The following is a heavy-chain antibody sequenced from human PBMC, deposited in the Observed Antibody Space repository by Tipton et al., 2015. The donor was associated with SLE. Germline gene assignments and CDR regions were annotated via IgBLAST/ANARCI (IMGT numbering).Heavy chain of an antibody. J-gene: IGHJ2*01. D-gene: IGHD3-22*01. CDR2: IKQDGTEK. V-gene: IGHV3-7*01. Sequence: LSLTCAASGFTFSSYWMSWVRQAPGKGLEWVANIKQDGTEKYYVDSVKGRFTISRDNAKHSLYLQMDSLGAEDTAVYFCARADSSGYYYLNWFFDLWGRGTPVTFSS. CDR1: GFTFSSYW. CDR3: ARADSSGYYYLNWFFDL.